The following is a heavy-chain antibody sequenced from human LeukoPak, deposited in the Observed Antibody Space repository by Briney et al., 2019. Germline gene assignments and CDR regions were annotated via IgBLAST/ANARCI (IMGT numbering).Heavy chain of an antibody. CDR1: GYTFTSYY. V-gene: IGHV1-46*01. J-gene: IGHJ4*02. D-gene: IGHD6-13*01. CDR2: INPSGGST. CDR3: ATESPDIAAADY. Sequence: ASVKVSCKASGYTFTSYYMHWVRQAPGQGLEWMGIINPSGGSTSYAQKFQGRVTMTRDTSTSTVYMELSSLRSEDTAVYYCATESPDIAAADYWGQGTLVTVSS.